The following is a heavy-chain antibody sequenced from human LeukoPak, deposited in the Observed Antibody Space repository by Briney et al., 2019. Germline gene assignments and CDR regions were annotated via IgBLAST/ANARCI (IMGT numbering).Heavy chain of an antibody. CDR3: AKDQLSTMVRGVPTHFDY. V-gene: IGHV3-23*01. J-gene: IGHJ4*02. CDR1: GFTFTSSA. CDR2: ISGSGGST. Sequence: GGSLRLSCAASGFTFTSSALSWVRQAPGKGLEWVSAISGSGGSTYYADSVKSRFTISRDNSKNTLYLQMNSLRAEDTAVYYCAKDQLSTMVRGVPTHFDYWGQGTLVTVSS. D-gene: IGHD3-10*01.